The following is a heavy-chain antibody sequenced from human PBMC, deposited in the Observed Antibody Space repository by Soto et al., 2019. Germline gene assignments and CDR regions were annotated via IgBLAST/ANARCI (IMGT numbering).Heavy chain of an antibody. CDR2: IYYSGST. J-gene: IGHJ5*02. CDR3: ARERSDYSNYVDWFDP. V-gene: IGHV4-31*03. D-gene: IGHD4-4*01. Sequence: QVQLQESGRGLVKPSQTLSLTCTVSGGSISSGGYYWSWIRQHPGKGLEWIGYIYYSGSTYYNPSIKSGVTISVDTSKNQFSLKLSSVTAADTAVYYCARERSDYSNYVDWFDPWGQGTLVTVSS. CDR1: GGSISSGGYY.